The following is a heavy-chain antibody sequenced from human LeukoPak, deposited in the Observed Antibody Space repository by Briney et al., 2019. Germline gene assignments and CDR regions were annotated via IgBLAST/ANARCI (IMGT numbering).Heavy chain of an antibody. CDR1: GFTFSSYG. CDR2: IWYDGNNK. Sequence: GRSLRLSCAASGFTFSSYGMHWVRQAPGKGLEWVALIWYDGNNKYYADSVKGRFTISRDNSKNTLYLQLNSLRAEDTAVYYCARDVGYCTNGVCYIVYYGMDVWGQGTTVTVSS. V-gene: IGHV3-33*01. D-gene: IGHD2-8*01. CDR3: ARDVGYCTNGVCYIVYYGMDV. J-gene: IGHJ6*02.